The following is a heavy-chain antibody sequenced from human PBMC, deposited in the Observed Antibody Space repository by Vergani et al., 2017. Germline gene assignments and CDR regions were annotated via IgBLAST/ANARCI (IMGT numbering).Heavy chain of an antibody. Sequence: EVQLLESGGDLVQPGGSLRLSCAASGFIFSSYSMNWVRQAPGKGLEWVSSISSSSSYIYYADSVKGRFTISRDNAKNSLYLQMNSLRAEDTAVYYCASLVVVPAAMRQLYSSGWSRGHWGQGTLVTVSS. V-gene: IGHV3-21*01. J-gene: IGHJ4*02. CDR1: GFIFSSYS. CDR3: ASLVVVPAAMRQLYSSGWSRGH. D-gene: IGHD2-2*01. CDR2: ISSSSSYI.